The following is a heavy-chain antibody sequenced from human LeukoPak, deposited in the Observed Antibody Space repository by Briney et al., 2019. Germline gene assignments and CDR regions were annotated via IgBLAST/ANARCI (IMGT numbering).Heavy chain of an antibody. CDR2: IKSDESSA. CDR1: GFTITNNW. Sequence: GGSLRLSYVASGFTITNNWMYWVRQAPGRGLVWVSRIKSDESSAAYADSVKGRFTISRDNAKNTLYLQMNSLRVEDTAVYYCATVFKGSSLEDYWGQGTLVTVSS. CDR3: ATVFKGSSLEDY. D-gene: IGHD1-26*01. V-gene: IGHV3-74*03. J-gene: IGHJ4*02.